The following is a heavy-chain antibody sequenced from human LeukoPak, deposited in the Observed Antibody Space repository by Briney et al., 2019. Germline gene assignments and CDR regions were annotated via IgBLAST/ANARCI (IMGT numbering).Heavy chain of an antibody. D-gene: IGHD6-13*01. J-gene: IGHJ5*02. CDR3: ARSAGYSSSWYDFAYGGWFDP. Sequence: PSENLSLNCTVSGGSISSGSYYWSWIRQPAGTGLEWIGRIYTSGSTNYNPSLKSRVTISVDTSKNQLSLKLSSVTAADTAVYYCARSAGYSSSWYDFAYGGWFDPWGQGTLVTVSS. CDR1: GGSISSGSYY. V-gene: IGHV4-61*02. CDR2: IYTSGST.